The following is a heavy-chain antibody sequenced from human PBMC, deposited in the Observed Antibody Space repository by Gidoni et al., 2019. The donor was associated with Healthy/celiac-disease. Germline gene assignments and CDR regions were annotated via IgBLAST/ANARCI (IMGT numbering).Heavy chain of an antibody. D-gene: IGHD6-19*01. J-gene: IGHJ6*02. V-gene: IGHV1-8*01. CDR2: INPKRGKT. CDR3: AREKAESGWYPGWYYYYYGMDV. CDR1: GHNFTSYD. Sequence: QVKLVQSGSEVKQPGASVRVPCKASGHNFTSYDLNWVRQASVQGLEWMGGINPKRGKTGYAQKVQGRVTMTRNTCISTAYMALSSLRSVETAVYYCAREKAESGWYPGWYYYYYGMDVWGQGTTVTVSS.